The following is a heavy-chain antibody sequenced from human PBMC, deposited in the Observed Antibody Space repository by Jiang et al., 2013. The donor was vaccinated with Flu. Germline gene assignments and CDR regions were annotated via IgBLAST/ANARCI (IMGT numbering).Heavy chain of an antibody. V-gene: IGHV1-69*04. J-gene: IGHJ3*02. CDR3: ARPRRELTHAFDI. D-gene: IGHD4-23*01. CDR1: GGTFSNYG. CDR2: IIPILGVT. Sequence: SGAEVKRPGSSVKVSCKASGGTFSNYGMTWVRQAPGQGLEWMGRIIPILGVTNYAQNFQDRVTISADKSASTVFLELNSLRSEDTAVYYCARPRRELTHAFDIWGQGTMVIVSS.